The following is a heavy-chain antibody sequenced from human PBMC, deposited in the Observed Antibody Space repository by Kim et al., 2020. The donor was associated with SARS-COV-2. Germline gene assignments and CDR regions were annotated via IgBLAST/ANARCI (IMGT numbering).Heavy chain of an antibody. J-gene: IGHJ4*02. CDR3: SASDY. Sequence: GGSLRLSCAASGFTFSSYAMTWVRQAPGKGLEWASTISDSGGRTHYAVSVKGRFTISRENSKNTLYLQLNSFRAEDRAVNYFSASDYWGQGTLVTVSS. V-gene: IGHV3-23*01. CDR1: GFTFSSYA. CDR2: ISDSGGRT.